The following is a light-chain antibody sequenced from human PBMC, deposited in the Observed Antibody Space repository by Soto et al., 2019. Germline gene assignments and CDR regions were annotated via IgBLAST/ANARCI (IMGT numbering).Light chain of an antibody. J-gene: IGKJ4*01. CDR3: QQYNSYRLT. CDR2: KAS. Sequence: DIQMTQSPSTLSASVGDRVSITCRASQSISTWLAWYQQKAGKAPKVLIYKASSLESGVPSRFSGSGSGTDFTLTISSLQPDDFATYYCQQYNSYRLTFGGGTKVEIK. CDR1: QSISTW. V-gene: IGKV1-5*03.